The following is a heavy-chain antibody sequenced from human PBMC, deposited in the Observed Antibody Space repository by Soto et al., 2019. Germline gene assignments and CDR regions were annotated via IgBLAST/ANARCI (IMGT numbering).Heavy chain of an antibody. V-gene: IGHV3-73*02. CDR3: TRTGFGGGY. J-gene: IGHJ4*02. CDR1: GFTFSGSA. Sequence: EVQLVESGGGLVQPGGSLKLSCAASGFTFSGSAMHWVRQASGKGLEWVGRIRSKANSYATAYAASVKGSFTISRDDSKNTAYLQMNSLKTEDTAVYYCTRTGFGGGYWGQGTLVTVSS. D-gene: IGHD3-10*01. CDR2: IRSKANSYAT.